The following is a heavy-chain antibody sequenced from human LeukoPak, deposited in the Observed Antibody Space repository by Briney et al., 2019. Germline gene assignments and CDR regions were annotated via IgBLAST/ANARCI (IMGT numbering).Heavy chain of an antibody. V-gene: IGHV3-21*01. D-gene: IGHD2-2*02. CDR3: ARDLYCSSTSCYIFDY. Sequence: PGGSLRLSCAASGFTFSSYSMTWVRQAPGKGLEWVSSISSSSSYIYYADSVKGRFTISRDNAKNSLYLQMNSLRAEDTAVYYCARDLYCSSTSCYIFDYWGQGTLVIVSS. CDR1: GFTFSSYS. CDR2: ISSSSSYI. J-gene: IGHJ4*02.